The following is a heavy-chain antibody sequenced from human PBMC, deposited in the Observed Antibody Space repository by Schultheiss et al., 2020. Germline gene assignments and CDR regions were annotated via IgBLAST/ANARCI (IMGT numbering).Heavy chain of an antibody. V-gene: IGHV4-34*01. Sequence: GSLRLSCAVYGGSFSGYYWSWIRQPPGKGLEWIGEINHSGSTNYNPSLKSRVTISVDTSKNQFSLKLSSVTAADTAVYYCARGAQYYDYLWGSYRYDAFDIWGQGTMVTVSS. CDR2: INHSGST. CDR1: GGSFSGYY. D-gene: IGHD3-16*02. J-gene: IGHJ3*02. CDR3: ARGAQYYDYLWGSYRYDAFDI.